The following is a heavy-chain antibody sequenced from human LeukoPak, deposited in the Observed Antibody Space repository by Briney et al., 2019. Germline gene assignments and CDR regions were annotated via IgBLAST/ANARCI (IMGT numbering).Heavy chain of an antibody. CDR1: GFTFNNYG. CDR3: ARRSVYCSSTSCYTIDY. V-gene: IGHV3-30*03. J-gene: IGHJ4*02. Sequence: QPGGSLRLSCAASGFTFNNYGMHWVRQAPGKGLEWVAVISFDGTNKYYADSAKGRFAISRDISKNTLYLQMNSLRAEDTAVYYCARRSVYCSSTSCYTIDYWGQGTLVTVSS. D-gene: IGHD2-2*02. CDR2: ISFDGTNK.